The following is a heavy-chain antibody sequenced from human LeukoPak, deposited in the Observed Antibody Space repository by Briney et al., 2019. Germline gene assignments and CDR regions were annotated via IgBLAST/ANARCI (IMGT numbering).Heavy chain of an antibody. Sequence: PSETLSLTCTVSGGSISSGSYYWSWIRQPAWKGLEWIGRIYTSGSTNYNPSLKSRVTISVDTSKNQFSLKLSSVTAADTAVYYCARVAYSSSWYYFDYWGQGTLVTVSS. V-gene: IGHV4-61*02. J-gene: IGHJ4*02. D-gene: IGHD6-13*01. CDR1: GGSISSGSYY. CDR3: ARVAYSSSWYYFDY. CDR2: IYTSGST.